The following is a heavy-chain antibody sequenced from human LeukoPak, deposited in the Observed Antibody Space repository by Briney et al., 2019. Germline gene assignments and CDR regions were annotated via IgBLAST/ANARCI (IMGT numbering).Heavy chain of an antibody. J-gene: IGHJ4*02. V-gene: IGHV3-21*01. Sequence: GGSLRLSRAASGFTFSDYSMNWVRQAPGEGLEWVSSITSSTTYIYYADSVRGRFTISRDNAKNSLYLQMSSLRAEDTAVYYCARGLGYSSRYYFDYWGQGTLVTVSS. CDR3: ARGLGYSSRYYFDY. CDR1: GFTFSDYS. D-gene: IGHD2-15*01. CDR2: ITSSTTYI.